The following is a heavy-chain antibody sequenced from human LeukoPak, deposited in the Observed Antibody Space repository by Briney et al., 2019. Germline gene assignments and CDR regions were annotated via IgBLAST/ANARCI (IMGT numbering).Heavy chain of an antibody. CDR1: GGASSGYC. Sequence: SETLSLTCTVSGGASSGYCWSWIRQPAGKGLEWIGRIYTSGGTNYNPSLKSRVTMSVDTSKNQFSLKLSSVTAADTAVYYCARDRRYSYGYYYYYYMDVWGKGTTVTVSS. D-gene: IGHD5-18*01. V-gene: IGHV4-4*07. CDR2: IYTSGGT. CDR3: ARDRRYSYGYYYYYYMDV. J-gene: IGHJ6*03.